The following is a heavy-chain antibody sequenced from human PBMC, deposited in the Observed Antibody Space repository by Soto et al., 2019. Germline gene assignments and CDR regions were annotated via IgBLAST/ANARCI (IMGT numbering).Heavy chain of an antibody. CDR3: XXXXXGDY. CDR1: GYTFTNYG. CDR2: ISAYNGNT. V-gene: IGHV1-18*01. J-gene: IGHJ4*02. Sequence: QVQLVQSGAEVKKPGASVKVSCKASGYTFTNYGIIWVRQAPGQGLEWMGWISAYNGNTNYAQKFQGRVTLTTDTXXXXXXXXXXXXXXXXXXXXXXXXXXXGDYWGQGTLVTVSS.